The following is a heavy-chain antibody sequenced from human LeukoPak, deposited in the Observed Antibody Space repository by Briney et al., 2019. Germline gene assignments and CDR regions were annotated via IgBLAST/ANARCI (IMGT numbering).Heavy chain of an antibody. J-gene: IGHJ4*02. CDR1: GGSITSYY. D-gene: IGHD1-1*01. CDR2: IYYSVST. V-gene: IGHV4-59*01. CDR3: ARGFRTTQVLFDY. Sequence: PSETLSLTCTVSGGSITSYYWSWIRQPPGKGLEWIGYIYYSVSTNYNPSLKSRVTISVDTSKNQFSLRLSSVTAADTAVYYCARGFRTTQVLFDYWGQGTLVTVSS.